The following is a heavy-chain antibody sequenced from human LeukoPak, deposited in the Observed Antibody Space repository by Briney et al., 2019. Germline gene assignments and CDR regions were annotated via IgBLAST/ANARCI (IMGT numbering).Heavy chain of an antibody. CDR1: GFSLSTSGMR. J-gene: IGHJ6*03. D-gene: IGHD6-19*01. V-gene: IGHV2-70*04. CDR2: IDWDDDK. Sequence: SGPALVKPTQTLTLTCTFSGFSLSTSGMRVSWIRQPPGKALEWLARIDWDDDKFYSTSLKTRLTISKDTSKNQVVLTMTNMDPADTATYYCARTASSSGFFNYYYYYMDVWGKGTTVTVSS. CDR3: ARTASSSGFFNYYYYYMDV.